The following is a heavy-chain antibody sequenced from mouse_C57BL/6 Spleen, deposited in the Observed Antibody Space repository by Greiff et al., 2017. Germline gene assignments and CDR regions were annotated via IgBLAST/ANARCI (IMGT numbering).Heavy chain of an antibody. CDR2: ISDGGSYT. CDR1: GFPFSSYA. V-gene: IGHV5-4*01. Sequence: VQLKESGGGLVKPGGSLKLSCAASGFPFSSYAMSWVRQTPEKRLEWVETISDGGSYTYYPDNVKGRFTISRENAKNNLYLQVSQLKSEDTAMYYCARGGNTRWFAYWGQGTLVTVSA. J-gene: IGHJ3*01. CDR3: ARGGNTRWFAY.